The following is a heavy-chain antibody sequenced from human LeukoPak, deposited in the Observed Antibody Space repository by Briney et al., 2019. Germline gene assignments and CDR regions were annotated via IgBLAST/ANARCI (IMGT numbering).Heavy chain of an antibody. V-gene: IGHV1-2*06. CDR1: GYTSTGYY. J-gene: IGHJ5*02. CDR2: INPNSGGT. CDR3: ARDLEVEYQLLPTNWFDP. D-gene: IGHD2-2*01. Sequence: ASVKVSCKASGYTSTGYYMHWVRQAPGQGLEWMGRINPNSGGTNYAPKFQGRVTMTRDTSISTAYMELSRLRSDDTAVYYCARDLEVEYQLLPTNWFDPWGQGTLVTVSS.